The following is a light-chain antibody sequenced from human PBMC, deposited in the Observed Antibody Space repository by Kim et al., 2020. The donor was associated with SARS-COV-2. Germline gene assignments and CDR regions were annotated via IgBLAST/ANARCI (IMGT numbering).Light chain of an antibody. V-gene: IGLV2-14*03. CDR3: SSYTSSSTLV. CDR2: DVS. Sequence: QSITISCTGSSSDVGCYNYSSCDPQPPAKATKIIIYDVSNRPSGVANRFSVSKSGNTASLTISGLQTEDEADYYCSSYTSSSTLVFGGGTQLTVL. CDR1: SSDVGCYNY. J-gene: IGLJ3*02.